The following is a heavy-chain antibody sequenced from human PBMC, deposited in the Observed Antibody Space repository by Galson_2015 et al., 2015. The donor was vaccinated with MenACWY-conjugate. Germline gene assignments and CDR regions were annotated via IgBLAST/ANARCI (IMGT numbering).Heavy chain of an antibody. V-gene: IGHV5-51*01. CDR3: ARPGIAAAEYAFDI. J-gene: IGHJ3*02. Sequence: QSGASVKKPGESLTISCKGSGSSFTSYWVGCVRQIPGKGLERMGILYPGNSDTRYSPSFQGQVTISADKSISTAFLQWSRLKASDTAMYYCARPGIAAAEYAFDIWGQGTMVTVSS. D-gene: IGHD6-13*01. CDR2: LYPGNSDT. CDR1: GSSFTSYW.